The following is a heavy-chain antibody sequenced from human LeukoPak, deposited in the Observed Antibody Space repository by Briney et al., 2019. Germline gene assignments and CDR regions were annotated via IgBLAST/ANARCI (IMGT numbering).Heavy chain of an antibody. Sequence: GGSLRLSCTASGFTFSSHWMTWVRQPPGKGLEWVANIKEDGGVEYYVDSVKGRFTISRDNTKNALYLQMNNLRTDDTAVYFCARDSRWLLDYWGQGTLITVSS. CDR3: ARDSRWLLDY. D-gene: IGHD6-19*01. J-gene: IGHJ4*02. V-gene: IGHV3-7*03. CDR2: IKEDGGVE. CDR1: GFTFSSHW.